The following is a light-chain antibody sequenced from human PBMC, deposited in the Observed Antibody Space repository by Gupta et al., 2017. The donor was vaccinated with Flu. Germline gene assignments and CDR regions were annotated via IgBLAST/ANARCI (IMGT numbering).Light chain of an antibody. CDR2: DAS. CDR1: HYITNF. J-gene: IGKJ4*01. Sequence: DIQMTQSPSSLSASVGDRVTITCQASHYITNFLSWYQQKPGEAPKLLIYDASGLETGVPSRFSGSGSGTQCTCTISSLQPEDVATYYCQQYARLPLTCGGGTKVESK. CDR3: QQYARLPLT. V-gene: IGKV1-33*01.